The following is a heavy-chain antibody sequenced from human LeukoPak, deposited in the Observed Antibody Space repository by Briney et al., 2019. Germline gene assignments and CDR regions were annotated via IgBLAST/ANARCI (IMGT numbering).Heavy chain of an antibody. CDR1: GITFSSYA. CDR2: IPGSGVDT. D-gene: IGHD1/OR15-1a*01. CDR3: AKEVGMYGTPTLDF. J-gene: IGHJ4*02. Sequence: GGSLRLSCEASGITFSSYAMSWVRQAPGGGLEWVSGIPGSGVDTFYADSVTGRFTISRDNSKNTLFLQMNSLRAEDTAVYYCAKEVGMYGTPTLDFWGQGTVVTVSS. V-gene: IGHV3-23*01.